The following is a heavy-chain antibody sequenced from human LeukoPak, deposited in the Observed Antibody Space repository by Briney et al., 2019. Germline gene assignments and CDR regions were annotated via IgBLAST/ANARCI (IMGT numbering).Heavy chain of an antibody. D-gene: IGHD1-7*01. Sequence: PGGSLRLSCAASGFTFSSYWMHWVRQAPGRGLVWVSRINSDGSRTTYADSVKGRFTISRDNAKNTLYLQMNSLRAEDTAVYYCARTTSMNYAGDAFDIWGQGTMVTVSS. CDR3: ARTTSMNYAGDAFDI. V-gene: IGHV3-74*01. CDR1: GFTFSSYW. CDR2: INSDGSRT. J-gene: IGHJ3*02.